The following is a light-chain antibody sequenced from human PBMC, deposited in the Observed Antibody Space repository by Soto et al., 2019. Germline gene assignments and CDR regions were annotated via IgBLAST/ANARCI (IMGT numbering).Light chain of an antibody. V-gene: IGLV2-23*01. J-gene: IGLJ2*01. Sequence: QSALTQPASVSGSPGQSITISCTGTSSDVGSYNLVSWYQQHPGKAPKLMIYEGSKRPSGVSNRFSGSKSGNTASLTISGLQAEVEADYCCFSYARSGAFFGEGTKL. CDR2: EGS. CDR3: FSYARSGAF. CDR1: SSDVGSYNL.